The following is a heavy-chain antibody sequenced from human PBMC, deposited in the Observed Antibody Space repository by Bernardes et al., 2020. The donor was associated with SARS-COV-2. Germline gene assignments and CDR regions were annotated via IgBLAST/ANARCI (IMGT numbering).Heavy chain of an antibody. Sequence: GGSLRLSCAASGFTVSSNYMSWVRQAPGKGLEWVSVIYSGGSTYYADSVKGRFTISRDNSKNTLYLQMNSLRAEDTAVYYCARVMITFGGAFDLWGRGTLVTVSS. CDR1: GFTVSSNY. CDR3: ARVMITFGGAFDL. D-gene: IGHD3-16*01. J-gene: IGHJ2*01. V-gene: IGHV3-66*02. CDR2: IYSGGST.